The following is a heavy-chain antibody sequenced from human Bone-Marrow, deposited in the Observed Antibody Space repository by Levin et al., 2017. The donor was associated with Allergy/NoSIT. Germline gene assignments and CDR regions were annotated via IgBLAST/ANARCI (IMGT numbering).Heavy chain of an antibody. V-gene: IGHV3-11*01. Sequence: LSLTCAASGFTFSDYYISWVRQAPGKGLEWISYISGRATTVYYADSVRGRFTISRDNAQNLLFLQMNSLRAEDTAIYYCARDKGMNWGYGYMDVWGKGATVTVSS. CDR1: GFTFSDYY. CDR2: ISGRATTV. CDR3: ARDKGMNWGYGYMDV. J-gene: IGHJ6*03. D-gene: IGHD5-12*01.